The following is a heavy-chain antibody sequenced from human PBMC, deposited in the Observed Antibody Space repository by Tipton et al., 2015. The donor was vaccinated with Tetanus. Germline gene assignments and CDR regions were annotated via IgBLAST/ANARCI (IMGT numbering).Heavy chain of an antibody. CDR2: IYHTGTT. V-gene: IGHV4-30-4*01. CDR3: ARGIMVRGVSRFDP. Sequence: TLSLTCTVSGDSISSGNYRYNWIRQLPGKGLEWIGYIYHTGTTYYNPSFKSRVSISVDTSKNQFSLKLSSVTAADTAVYYCARGIMVRGVSRFDPWGQGTLVTVSS. CDR1: GDSISSGNYR. D-gene: IGHD3-10*01. J-gene: IGHJ5*02.